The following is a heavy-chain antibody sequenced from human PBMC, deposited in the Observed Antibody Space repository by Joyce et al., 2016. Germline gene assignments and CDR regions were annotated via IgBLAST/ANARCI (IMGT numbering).Heavy chain of an antibody. Sequence: EVQLLESGGGLVQPGGSLRFSCAASGFTFSAYAMTWVRQAPGEGLEWVSTLCGSGDYIRNSDSVKGRFTISRDNSKNTLFLQMNSLRAEDTALYYCARDGEVAGAIFDPWGRGTLVTVSS. J-gene: IGHJ2*01. V-gene: IGHV3-23*01. D-gene: IGHD6-19*01. CDR2: LCGSGDYI. CDR1: GFTFSAYA. CDR3: ARDGEVAGAIFDP.